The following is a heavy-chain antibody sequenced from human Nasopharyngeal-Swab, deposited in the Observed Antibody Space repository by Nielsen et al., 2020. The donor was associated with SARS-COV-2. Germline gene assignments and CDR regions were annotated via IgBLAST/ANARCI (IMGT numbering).Heavy chain of an antibody. CDR1: GFSFSTNC. CDR3: ARARFYYDSSALDF. CDR2: ISSAGSDL. J-gene: IGHJ4*02. Sequence: GESLKISCAASGFSFSTNCMTWVRQAPGKGLEWVSSISSAGSDLNYADSVKGRFTISRDNAENSLFLQMSSLRAEDTAVYYCARARFYYDSSALDFWGQGTLVTVSS. V-gene: IGHV3-21*01. D-gene: IGHD3-22*01.